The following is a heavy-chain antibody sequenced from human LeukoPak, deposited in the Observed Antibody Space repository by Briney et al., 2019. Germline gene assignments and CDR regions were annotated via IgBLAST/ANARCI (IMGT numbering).Heavy chain of an antibody. D-gene: IGHD5-18*01. CDR2: ISSSSSYI. V-gene: IGHV3-21*01. Sequence: GGSLRLSCAASGFTFSSYSMNWVRQAPGKGLEWVSSISSSSSYIYYADSVRGRFTISRDNAKNSLYLQMNSLRVEDTAVYYCASMHTAMGIDYWGQGTLVTVSS. CDR1: GFTFSSYS. J-gene: IGHJ4*02. CDR3: ASMHTAMGIDY.